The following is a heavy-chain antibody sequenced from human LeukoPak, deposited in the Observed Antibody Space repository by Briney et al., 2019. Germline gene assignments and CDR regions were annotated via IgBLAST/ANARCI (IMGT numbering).Heavy chain of an antibody. CDR3: ATGNYYYMDV. CDR1: GGSISSSSHY. V-gene: IGHV4-39*01. J-gene: IGHJ6*03. CDR2: IYYSGST. Sequence: SETLSLTCSVSGGSISSSSHYWGWIRQPPGKGLEWIGSIYYSGSTYYNPSLKSRVTISVDTSKNQFSLKLSSVTAADTAVYYCATGNYYYMDVWGKGTTVTVSS.